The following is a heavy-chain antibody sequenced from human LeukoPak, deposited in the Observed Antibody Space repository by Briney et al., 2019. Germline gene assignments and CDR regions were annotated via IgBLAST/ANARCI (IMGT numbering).Heavy chain of an antibody. Sequence: ASVKVSCKASGYTLTELSMHWVRQAPGQGLGWLGGFDPVVGEAIYAQKFQGRVTMTEDTSTDTAYMELSSLRSEDTAVYYCARDGGYDPLRYYYYYGMDVWGQGTTVTVSS. CDR2: FDPVVGEA. D-gene: IGHD5-12*01. V-gene: IGHV1-24*01. J-gene: IGHJ6*02. CDR3: ARDGGYDPLRYYYYYGMDV. CDR1: GYTLTELS.